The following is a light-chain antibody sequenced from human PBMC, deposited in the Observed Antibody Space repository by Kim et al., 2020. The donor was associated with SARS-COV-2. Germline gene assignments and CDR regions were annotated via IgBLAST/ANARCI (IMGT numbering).Light chain of an antibody. Sequence: GQRVTISGSGSSSNIGSNYVYWYQQLPGTAPKLLIYGNNQRPSGVPDRFSGSKSGTSASLAISGLRSEDEADYYCAAWDDSLSGPVFGGGTQLTVL. CDR2: GNN. J-gene: IGLJ2*01. CDR1: SSNIGSNY. V-gene: IGLV1-47*01. CDR3: AAWDDSLSGPV.